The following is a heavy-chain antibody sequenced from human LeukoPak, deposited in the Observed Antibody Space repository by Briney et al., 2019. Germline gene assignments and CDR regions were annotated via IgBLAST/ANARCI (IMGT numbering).Heavy chain of an antibody. J-gene: IGHJ4*02. CDR3: AKDPWGYYDSSGYYV. V-gene: IGHV3-23*01. D-gene: IGHD3-22*01. Sequence: GGSLRLSCGASGFSFSDYGMHWVRQAPGKGLEWVSAISGSGGSTYYADSVKGRFTISRDNSKNTLYLQMNSLRAEDTAVYYCAKDPWGYYDSSGYYVWGQGTLVTVSS. CDR2: ISGSGGST. CDR1: GFSFSDYG.